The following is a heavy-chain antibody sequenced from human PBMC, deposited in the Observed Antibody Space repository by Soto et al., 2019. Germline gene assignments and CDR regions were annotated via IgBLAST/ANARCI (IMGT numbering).Heavy chain of an antibody. Sequence: PGESLKISCKGSGYNFATHWIGWVRQMPGKGLEWMGIIFPGDSYTTYSPSFQGQVTVSADQSISTVYLQWSSLKASDTAMYYCATLDGSGSYRDLYFDIRGQGTPVTVSS. V-gene: IGHV5-51*01. CDR2: IFPGDSYT. CDR3: ATLDGSGSYRDLYFDI. D-gene: IGHD1-26*01. CDR1: GYNFATHW. J-gene: IGHJ4*02.